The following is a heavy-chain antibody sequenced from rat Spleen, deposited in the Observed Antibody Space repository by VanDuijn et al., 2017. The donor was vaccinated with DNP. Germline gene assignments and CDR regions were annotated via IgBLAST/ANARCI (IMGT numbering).Heavy chain of an antibody. J-gene: IGHJ2*01. CDR3: ARVHYSY. CDR1: GFSLTSNS. D-gene: IGHD1-1*01. V-gene: IGHV2-1*01. CDR2: IWGDGST. Sequence: QVQLKESGPGLVQPSQTLSLICTVSGFSLTSNSVHWIRQPPGKGLEWMGVIWGDGSTAYNLALKSRLSISRDTSKSQVFLKMNSLQTEDTATYYCARVHYSYWGQGVMVTVSS.